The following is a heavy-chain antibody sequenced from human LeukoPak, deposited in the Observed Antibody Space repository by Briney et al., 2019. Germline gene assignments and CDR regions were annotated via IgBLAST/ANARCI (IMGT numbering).Heavy chain of an antibody. CDR1: GASLGSDY. Sequence: PSETLSLTCTVSGASLGSDYWSWIRQPPGKGLEWIGYIFYDGTANLNPSLKSRLTMSVDTSKNQFSLKLNSVTAADTAVYYCASLTSYYFDYWGQGALVTVSS. J-gene: IGHJ4*02. CDR3: ASLTSYYFDY. V-gene: IGHV4-59*01. CDR2: IFYDGTA.